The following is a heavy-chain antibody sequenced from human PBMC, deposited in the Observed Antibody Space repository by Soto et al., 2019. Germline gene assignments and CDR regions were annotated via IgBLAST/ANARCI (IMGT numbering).Heavy chain of an antibody. CDR1: GGSFSGYY. CDR2: INHSGST. D-gene: IGHD4-17*01. J-gene: IGHJ6*02. Sequence: SETLSLTCAVYGGSFSGYYWSWIRQPPGKGLEWIGEINHSGSTNYNPSLKSRVTISVDTSKNQFSLKLSSVTAADTAVYYCAAYGDSFYYYYYGMHVSGQATTVTVSS. V-gene: IGHV4-34*01. CDR3: AAYGDSFYYYYYGMHV.